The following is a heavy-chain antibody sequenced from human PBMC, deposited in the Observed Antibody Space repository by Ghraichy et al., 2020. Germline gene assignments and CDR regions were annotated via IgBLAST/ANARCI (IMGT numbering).Heavy chain of an antibody. V-gene: IGHV6-1*01. D-gene: IGHD2-2*01. J-gene: IGHJ5*01. CDR2: TYYRSKWYN. CDR1: GDSVSSNSAA. Sequence: SETLSLTCAISGDSVSSNSAAWNWIRQSPSRGLEWLGRTYYRSKWYNDYAVSVKSRITINPDTSKNQFSLQLNSVTPEDTAVYYCARDTIVVVPAAHFVRGFDSWGQGTLVTVSS. CDR3: ARDTIVVVPAAHFVRGFDS.